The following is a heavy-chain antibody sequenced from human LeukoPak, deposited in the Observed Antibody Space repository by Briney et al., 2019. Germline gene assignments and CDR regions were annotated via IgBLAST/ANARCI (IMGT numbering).Heavy chain of an antibody. D-gene: IGHD4-17*01. CDR3: ATQETTTDY. Sequence: SETLSPTCTVSGGSISSSSYYWGWIRQPPGKGLEWIGSIYYSGSTYYNPSLKSRVTISVDTSKNQFSLKLSSVTAADTAAYYCATQETTTDYWGQGTLVTVSS. CDR1: GGSISSSSYY. CDR2: IYYSGST. V-gene: IGHV4-39*01. J-gene: IGHJ4*02.